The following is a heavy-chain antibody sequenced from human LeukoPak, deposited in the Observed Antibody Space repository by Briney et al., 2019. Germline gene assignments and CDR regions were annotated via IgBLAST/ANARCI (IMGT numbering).Heavy chain of an antibody. Sequence: GGSLRLSCAASGFTVSSDYMSWVRQAPGKGLEWVSVLYSGGTTYYADSVKGRFTISRDNSKNTLFLQMNSLRAEDTAVYYCARTVYDLRGQRLLPGLDHWGQGTLVTVSS. V-gene: IGHV3-53*01. D-gene: IGHD6-19*01. CDR2: LYSGGTT. J-gene: IGHJ4*02. CDR1: GFTVSSDY. CDR3: ARTVYDLRGQRLLPGLDH.